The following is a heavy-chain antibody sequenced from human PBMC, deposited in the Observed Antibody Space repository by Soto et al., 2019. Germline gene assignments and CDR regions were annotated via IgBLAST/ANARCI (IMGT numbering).Heavy chain of an antibody. J-gene: IGHJ5*02. CDR1: GYTFTSYG. CDR3: ARFNWNSQRGFDP. V-gene: IGHV1-18*01. Sequence: GASVKVSCKASGYTFTSYGISWVRQAPGQGLEWMGWISAYNGNTNYAQKLQGRVTMTRDTSTSTVYMELSSLRSEDTAVYYCARFNWNSQRGFDPWGQGTLVTVSS. CDR2: ISAYNGNT. D-gene: IGHD1-1*01.